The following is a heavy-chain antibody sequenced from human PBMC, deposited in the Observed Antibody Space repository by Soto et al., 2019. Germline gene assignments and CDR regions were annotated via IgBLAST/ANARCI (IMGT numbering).Heavy chain of an antibody. V-gene: IGHV1-3*01. J-gene: IGHJ6*02. CDR1: GYTFTSYA. CDR3: ARDFRFEPQDYYYYGMDV. CDR2: INAGNGNT. D-gene: IGHD3-10*01. Sequence: ASVKVSCKASGYTFTSYAMHWVRQAPGQRLEWMGWINAGNGNTKYSQKFQGRVTITRDTSASTAYMELSSLRSEDTAVYYCARDFRFEPQDYYYYGMDVWGQGTTVTV.